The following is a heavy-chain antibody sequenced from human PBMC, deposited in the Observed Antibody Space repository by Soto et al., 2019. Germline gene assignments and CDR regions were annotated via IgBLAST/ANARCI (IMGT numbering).Heavy chain of an antibody. D-gene: IGHD1-26*01. CDR1: GGSISSYY. V-gene: IGHV4-59*01. J-gene: IGHJ3*02. CDR2: IYYSGST. Sequence: TSETLSLTCTVSGGSISSYYWSWIRQPPGKGLEYIGYIYYSGSTNYNPSLKSRVTISVDTSKNQFSLKLSSVTAADTAVYYCARDLGSDAFDIWGQGTMVTVSS. CDR3: ARDLGSDAFDI.